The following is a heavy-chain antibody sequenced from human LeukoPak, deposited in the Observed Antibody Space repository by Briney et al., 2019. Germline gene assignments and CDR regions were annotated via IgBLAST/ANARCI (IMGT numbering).Heavy chain of an antibody. CDR1: GFTFDDYA. CDR2: ISWNSGSI. J-gene: IGHJ4*02. Sequence: GGSLRLSCAASGFTFDDYAMHWVRQAPGKGLEWVSGISWNSGSIGYADSVKGRFTISRDNAKNSLYLQMNSLRAEDTALYYCAKDIAATILSDGIDYWGQGTLVTVSS. D-gene: IGHD5-12*01. V-gene: IGHV3-9*01. CDR3: AKDIAATILSDGIDY.